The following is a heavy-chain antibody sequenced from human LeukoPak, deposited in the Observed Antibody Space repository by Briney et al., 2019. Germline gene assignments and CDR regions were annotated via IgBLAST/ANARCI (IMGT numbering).Heavy chain of an antibody. Sequence: ASVKVSCKSSGYTFTAYYMHWVRQAPGQGLEWMGWINTHSGDTKYAQKFQGRVTMTRDTSISTAYMELSRLRSDDTAVYYCARGPGPRYCSGGSCYLFDYWGQGTLVTVSS. V-gene: IGHV1-2*02. D-gene: IGHD2-15*01. CDR3: ARGPGPRYCSGGSCYLFDY. CDR1: GYTFTAYY. J-gene: IGHJ4*02. CDR2: INTHSGDT.